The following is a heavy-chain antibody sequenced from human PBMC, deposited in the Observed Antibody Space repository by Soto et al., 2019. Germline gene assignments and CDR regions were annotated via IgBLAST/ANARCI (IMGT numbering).Heavy chain of an antibody. CDR1: GYSFTSYW. CDR3: ARPERPRKGILPRTYDSSGYYSLVPDY. V-gene: IGHV5-51*01. Sequence: PGASLKISCKGSGYSFTSYWIGWVRQMPGKGLEWMGIIYPGDSDTRYSPSFQGQVTISADKSISTAYLQWSSLKASDTAMYYCARPERPRKGILPRTYDSSGYYSLVPDYWGQGTLVTVSS. D-gene: IGHD3-22*01. CDR2: IYPGDSDT. J-gene: IGHJ4*02.